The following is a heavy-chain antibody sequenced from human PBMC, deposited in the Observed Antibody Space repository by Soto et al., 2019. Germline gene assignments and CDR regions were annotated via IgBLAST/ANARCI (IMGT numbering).Heavy chain of an antibody. J-gene: IGHJ4*02. CDR2: IYSGGTT. CDR3: ARDSGNYGEFDY. V-gene: IGHV3-66*01. CDR1: GFTVSSNY. Sequence: EVQLVESGGGLVQPGGSLRLSCAASGFTVSSNYMSWVRQAPGKGLEWVSLIYSGGTTYYADSVKGRFTISRDNSKNTLYLQVNSLRAEDTAVYYCARDSGNYGEFDYWGQGILVTVSS. D-gene: IGHD3-10*01.